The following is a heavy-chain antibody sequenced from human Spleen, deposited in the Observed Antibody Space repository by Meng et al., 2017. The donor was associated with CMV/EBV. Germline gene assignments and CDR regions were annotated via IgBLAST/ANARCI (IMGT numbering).Heavy chain of an antibody. J-gene: IGHJ3*02. CDR2: FHYSGST. CDR1: GGSISSYY. V-gene: IGHV4-59*01. CDR3: ATHYDSSGYRTFDI. Sequence: GSLRLSCTVSGGSISSYYWSWIRQPPGKGLEWIGYFHYSGSTNYNPSLKSRVTISADTSKNQFSLKLSSVTAADTAIYYCATHYDSSGYRTFDIWGQGTMVTVSS. D-gene: IGHD3-22*01.